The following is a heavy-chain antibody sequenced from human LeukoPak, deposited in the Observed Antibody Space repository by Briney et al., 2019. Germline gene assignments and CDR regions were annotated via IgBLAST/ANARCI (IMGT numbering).Heavy chain of an antibody. V-gene: IGHV3-66*02. D-gene: IGHD3-10*01. CDR1: GFTVSSNY. CDR2: IYSGGST. J-gene: IGHJ6*03. Sequence: PGGSLRLSCAASGFTVSSNYMSWVRQAPGKGLEWVSVIYSGGSTYYADSVKGRFTISRDNSKNTLYLQMNSLRAEDTAVYYCASYYGSGSYYWYYYMDVWGKGTTVTVSS. CDR3: ASYYGSGSYYWYYYMDV.